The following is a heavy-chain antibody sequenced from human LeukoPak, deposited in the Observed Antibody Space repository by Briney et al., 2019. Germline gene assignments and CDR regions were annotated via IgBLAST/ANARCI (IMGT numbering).Heavy chain of an antibody. J-gene: IGHJ1*01. V-gene: IGHV3-7*03. CDR3: ARHPSGRGYCSSTSCYGGRLWVRYFQH. Sequence: GGSPRLSCAASGFTFSSYWMSWVRQAPGKGLEWVANIRQDGSEKYYVDSVKGRFTISRDNAKNSLYLQMNSLRAEDTAVYYCARHPSGRGYCSSTSCYGGRLWVRYFQHWGQGTLVTVSS. CDR2: IRQDGSEK. D-gene: IGHD2-2*01. CDR1: GFTFSSYW.